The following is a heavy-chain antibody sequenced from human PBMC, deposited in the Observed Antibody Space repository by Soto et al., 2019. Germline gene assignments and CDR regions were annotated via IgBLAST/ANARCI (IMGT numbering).Heavy chain of an antibody. CDR3: GSGDGYNSGGWFDP. CDR2: IYYSGST. J-gene: IGHJ5*02. CDR1: CGPLSSNIYY. D-gene: IGHD5-12*01. Sequence: WVTLSLTRSVPCGPLSSNIYYRGLIRQPPGKGLEWIGSIYYSGSTYYNPSLKSRVTISVDTSKDQFSLKLSSVTAADTAVYYCGSGDGYNSGGWFDPWGQGTLVTVS. V-gene: IGHV4-39*01.